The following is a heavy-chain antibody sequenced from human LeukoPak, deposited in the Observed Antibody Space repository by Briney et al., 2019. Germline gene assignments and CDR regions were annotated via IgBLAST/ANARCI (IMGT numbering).Heavy chain of an antibody. J-gene: IGHJ4*02. Sequence: SETLSLTCTVSGASISSGSYYWSWIRQPAGKGLEWIGRIYTSATTNYNPSLKSRVTISVDTSKNQFSLKLSSVTAADTAVYYCAFVGRAAAIDYWGQGTLVTVSS. CDR1: GASISSGSYY. CDR2: IYTSATT. V-gene: IGHV4-61*02. CDR3: AFVGRAAAIDY. D-gene: IGHD6-13*01.